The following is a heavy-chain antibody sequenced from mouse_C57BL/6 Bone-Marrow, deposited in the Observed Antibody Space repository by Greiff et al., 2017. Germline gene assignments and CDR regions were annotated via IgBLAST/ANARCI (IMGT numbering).Heavy chain of an antibody. J-gene: IGHJ4*01. V-gene: IGHV5-6*01. Sequence: EVKLMESGGDLVKPGGSLKLSCAASGFTFSSYGMSWVRQTPDKRLEWVATISSGGSYTYYPDSVKGRFTISRDNAKNTLYLQMSSLKSEDTAMYYCARHSGDYWGQGTSVTVSS. CDR1: GFTFSSYG. CDR2: ISSGGSYT. D-gene: IGHD3-2*02. CDR3: ARHSGDY.